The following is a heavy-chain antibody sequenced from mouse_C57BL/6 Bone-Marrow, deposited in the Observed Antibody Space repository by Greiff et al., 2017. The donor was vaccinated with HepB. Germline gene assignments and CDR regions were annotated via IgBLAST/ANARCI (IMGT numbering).Heavy chain of an antibody. CDR2: ISSGSSTI. Sequence: EVQLVESGGGLVKPGGSLKLSCAASGFTFSDYGMHWVRQAPEKGLEWVAYISSGSSTIYYADTVKGRFTISRDNAKNTLFLQMTSLRSEDTAMYYCAGLYGSSYGDFAWFAYWGQGTLVTVSA. CDR1: GFTFSDYG. CDR3: AGLYGSSYGDFAWFAY. V-gene: IGHV5-17*01. J-gene: IGHJ3*01. D-gene: IGHD1-1*01.